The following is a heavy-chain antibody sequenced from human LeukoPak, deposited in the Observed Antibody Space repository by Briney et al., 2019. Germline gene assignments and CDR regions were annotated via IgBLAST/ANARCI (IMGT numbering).Heavy chain of an antibody. V-gene: IGHV3-21*04. D-gene: IGHD4-11*01. CDR2: ISTSSSYI. CDR1: GFTFSSYN. Sequence: PGGSLRLSCAASGFTFSSYNMNWVRQAPGKGLEWVSSISTSSSYIYYADSVKGRFTISRDNAKNSLYLQMNSLRAEDTAVYYCARVVDHDYSDYYLDYWGQGTLVTVSS. CDR3: ARVVDHDYSDYYLDY. J-gene: IGHJ4*02.